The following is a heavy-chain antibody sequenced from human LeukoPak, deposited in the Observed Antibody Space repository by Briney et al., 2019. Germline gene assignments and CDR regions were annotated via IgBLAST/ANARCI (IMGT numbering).Heavy chain of an antibody. V-gene: IGHV3-30*02. CDR2: IRYDGSNK. Sequence: PGGSLRLSCAASGFTFSSYGMHWVRQAPGKGLEWVAFIRYDGSNKYYADSVKGRFTISRDNSKNTLYLQMNSLRAEDTAVYYCAKDHFKLGEHSTSCYLGYWGQGTLVTVSS. CDR3: AKDHFKLGEHSTSCYLGY. D-gene: IGHD2-2*01. CDR1: GFTFSSYG. J-gene: IGHJ4*02.